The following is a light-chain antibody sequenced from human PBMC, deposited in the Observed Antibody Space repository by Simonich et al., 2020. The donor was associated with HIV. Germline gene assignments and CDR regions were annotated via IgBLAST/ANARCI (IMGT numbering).Light chain of an antibody. CDR2: EGS. J-gene: IGLJ2*01. CDR3: CSYAGSSTWV. CDR1: SSDVGSYNL. V-gene: IGLV2-23*01. Sequence: QSALTQPASVSGSPGQSIPISCTGTSSDVGSYNLVSWYQQHQGKAPNLMIYEGSKRPSGVSNRFSGSKSGNTASLTISGLQAEDEADYYCCSYAGSSTWVFGGGTKLTVL.